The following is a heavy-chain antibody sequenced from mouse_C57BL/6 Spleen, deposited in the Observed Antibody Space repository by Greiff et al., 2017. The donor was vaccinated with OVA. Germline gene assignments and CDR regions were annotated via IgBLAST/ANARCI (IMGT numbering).Heavy chain of an antibody. D-gene: IGHD2-3*01. CDR2: IDPSDSYT. Sequence: QVQLQQPGAELVMPGASVKLSCKASGYTFTSYWMHWVKQRPGQGLEWIGEIDPSDSYTNYNQKFKGKSTLTVDNSSSTAYMQLSSLTSEDSAVYYCARIGDGYYAWFAYWGQGTLVTVSA. CDR3: ARIGDGYYAWFAY. J-gene: IGHJ3*01. CDR1: GYTFTSYW. V-gene: IGHV1-69*01.